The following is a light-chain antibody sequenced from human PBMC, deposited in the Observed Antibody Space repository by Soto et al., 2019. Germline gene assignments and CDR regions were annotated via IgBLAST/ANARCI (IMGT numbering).Light chain of an antibody. V-gene: IGLV2-14*01. Sequence: QSVLTQRASISGSPGQSITISCTGTRSDVGGYNYVSWYQQHPGKAPKLMIYEVSNRPSGVSNRFSGSKSGNTASLTISGLQDEDEADYYCSSYTTPSTLGVFGGGTKVTVL. CDR3: SSYTTPSTLGV. J-gene: IGLJ2*01. CDR2: EVS. CDR1: RSDVGGYNY.